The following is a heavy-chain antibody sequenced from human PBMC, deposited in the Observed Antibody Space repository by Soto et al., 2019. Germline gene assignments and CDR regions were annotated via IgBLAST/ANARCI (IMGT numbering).Heavy chain of an antibody. D-gene: IGHD6-13*01. CDR1: GGSISSGGYY. J-gene: IGHJ6*02. V-gene: IGHV4-31*03. CDR3: ARDLIAAAGYYYYYGMDG. Sequence: SETLSLTCTVSGGSISSGGYYWSWIRQHPGKGQEWIGYIYYSGSTYYNPSLKSRVTISVDTSKNQFSLKLSSVTAADTAVYYCARDLIAAAGYYYYYGMDGWGQGTTVT. CDR2: IYYSGST.